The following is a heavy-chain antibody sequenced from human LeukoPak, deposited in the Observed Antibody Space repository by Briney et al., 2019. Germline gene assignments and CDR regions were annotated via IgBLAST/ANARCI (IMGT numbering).Heavy chain of an antibody. CDR2: IYSAGST. J-gene: IGHJ4*02. Sequence: PGGSLRLSCAASGFTISSKYMSWVRQAPGKGLEWVSVIYSAGSTYYADSVKGRFTISRDNSKNTLYLQMNSLRAEDTAVYYCASLTMAGSFDYWGQGTLVTVSS. V-gene: IGHV3-53*05. D-gene: IGHD6-19*01. CDR1: GFTISSKY. CDR3: ASLTMAGSFDY.